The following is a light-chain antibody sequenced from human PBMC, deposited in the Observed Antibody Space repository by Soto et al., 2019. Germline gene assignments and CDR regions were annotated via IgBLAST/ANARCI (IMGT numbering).Light chain of an antibody. Sequence: IQSTHSPCTRSASVGDRFTITCRSSQSISSWLAWYQQKPGKAPKLLIYDASSLESGVPSRFSGSGSGTEFTLTIRSLQPDDFATYYCQQYNSWTFGQGTKVDIK. CDR3: QQYNSWT. V-gene: IGKV1-5*01. CDR2: DAS. J-gene: IGKJ1*01. CDR1: QSISSW.